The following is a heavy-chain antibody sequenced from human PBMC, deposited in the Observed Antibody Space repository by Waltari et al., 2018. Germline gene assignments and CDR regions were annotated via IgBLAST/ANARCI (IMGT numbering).Heavy chain of an antibody. CDR1: GFTFTAYG. V-gene: IGHV3-23*01. J-gene: IGHJ4*02. Sequence: EVQLLESGGSLVQPGGSLRLSCAASGFTFTAYGMSWVRQAPGKGLEWVSGISGSGNNTYYADSVRGRFTTSRDNSKNTLYLEMDSLRVEDTAIYYCAKVLGVMGFDSWGQGILVTVSS. CDR2: ISGSGNNT. CDR3: AKVLGVMGFDS. D-gene: IGHD3-10*01.